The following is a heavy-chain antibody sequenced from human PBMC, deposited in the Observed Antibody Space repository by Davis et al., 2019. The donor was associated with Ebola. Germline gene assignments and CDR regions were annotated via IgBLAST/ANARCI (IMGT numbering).Heavy chain of an antibody. CDR2: INHSGST. V-gene: IGHV4-34*01. J-gene: IGHJ6*02. Sequence: MPSETLSLTCAVYGGSFSGYYWSWIRQPPGKGLEWIGEINHSGSTNYNPSLKSRVTISVDTSKNQFSLKLSSVTAADTAVYYCARGRTYLTQSRDYYYYYYGMDVWGQGTTVTVSS. CDR3: ARGRTYLTQSRDYYYYYYGMDV. CDR1: GGSFSGYY. D-gene: IGHD1-14*01.